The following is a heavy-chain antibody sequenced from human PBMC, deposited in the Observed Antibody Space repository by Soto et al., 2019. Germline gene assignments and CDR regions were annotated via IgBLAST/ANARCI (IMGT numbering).Heavy chain of an antibody. CDR2: IYDSGST. J-gene: IGHJ6*02. Sequence: SQTGSVSIRTPSNRVFYWRRLQKPPGKGLEWLGYIYDSGSTYYNPSLKSRVTISVDTSKNQFSLKLSSVTAADTAVYYCARAVVVAAPYNYSYYYVMDVWGQGPTVT. D-gene: IGHD2-15*01. CDR3: ARAVVVAAPYNYSYYYVMDV. CDR1: IRTPSNRVFY. V-gene: IGHV4-30-4*01.